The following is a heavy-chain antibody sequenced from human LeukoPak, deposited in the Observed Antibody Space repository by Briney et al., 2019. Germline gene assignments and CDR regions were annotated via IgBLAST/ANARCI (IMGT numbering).Heavy chain of an antibody. D-gene: IGHD5-18*01. V-gene: IGHV3-30-3*01. CDR2: ISYDGSNK. CDR1: RFTFSSYA. CDR3: ASRKDTPHLPDY. Sequence: GGSLRLSCAAPRFTFSSYAMHWVRQAPGKGLEWVAVISYDGSNKYYADSVKGRFTISRDNSKNTLYLQMNSLRAEDTAVYYCASRKDTPHLPDYWGQGTLVTVSS. J-gene: IGHJ4*02.